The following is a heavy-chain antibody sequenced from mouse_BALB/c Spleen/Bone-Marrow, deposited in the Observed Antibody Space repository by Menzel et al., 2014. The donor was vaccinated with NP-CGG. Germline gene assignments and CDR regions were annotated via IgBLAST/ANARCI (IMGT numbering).Heavy chain of an antibody. CDR3: ARAPGYDLYYAMDY. CDR1: GFSLTGYG. J-gene: IGHJ4*01. V-gene: IGHV2-6-7*01. CDR2: IWGDGNT. D-gene: IGHD1-2*01. Sequence: VQVVESGPGLVAPSQSLSITCTVSGFSLTGYGINWVRQPPGKGLEWLGMIWGDGNTDYNSALKSRLSIGKDNSKSQVFLKMNSLQTDDTARYYCARAPGYDLYYAMDYWGQGTSVTVSS.